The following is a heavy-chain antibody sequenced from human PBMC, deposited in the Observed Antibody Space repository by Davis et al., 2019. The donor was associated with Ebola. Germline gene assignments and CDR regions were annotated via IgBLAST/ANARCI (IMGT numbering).Heavy chain of an antibody. V-gene: IGHV1-24*01. J-gene: IGHJ6*02. CDR3: ARTPLRYSYGSQTYYYGMDV. CDR1: GYTLTEFS. Sequence: ASVKVSCKVSGYTLTEFSMHWVRQAPGKGLEWMGGFDPEDGETIYAQKFQGRVTMTEDTSTDTAYMELSSLRSEDTAVYYCARTPLRYSYGSQTYYYGMDVWGQGTTVTVSS. CDR2: FDPEDGET. D-gene: IGHD5-18*01.